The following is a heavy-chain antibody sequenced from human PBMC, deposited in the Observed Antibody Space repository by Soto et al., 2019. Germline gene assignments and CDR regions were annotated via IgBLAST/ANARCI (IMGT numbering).Heavy chain of an antibody. CDR3: ARGLVRGVPHFAY. J-gene: IGHJ4*02. Sequence: PSETLSLTXPVYGGSFSGYYWSWIRHPPGKGLEWIGEINHSGSTNYNPSLKSRVTISVDTSKNQFSLKLSSVTAADTAVYYCARGLVRGVPHFAYWGQGTLVTVSS. D-gene: IGHD3-10*01. CDR2: INHSGST. CDR1: GGSFSGYY. V-gene: IGHV4-34*01.